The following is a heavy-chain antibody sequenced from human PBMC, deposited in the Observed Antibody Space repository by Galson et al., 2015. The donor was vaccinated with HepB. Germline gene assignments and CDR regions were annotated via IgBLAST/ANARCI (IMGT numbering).Heavy chain of an antibody. J-gene: IGHJ4*02. D-gene: IGHD3-22*01. V-gene: IGHV7-4-1*02. CDR2: INTNTGNP. Sequence: SCKASGYIFTSYAMNWVRQAPGQGPEWLGWINTNTGNPTYARGFTGRTVFSLDTSVSTAYLQISSLKAEDSGVYYCARDLRDNYFDRSGTAADYWGQGTLVTVSS. CDR1: GYIFTSYA. CDR3: ARDLRDNYFDRSGTAADY.